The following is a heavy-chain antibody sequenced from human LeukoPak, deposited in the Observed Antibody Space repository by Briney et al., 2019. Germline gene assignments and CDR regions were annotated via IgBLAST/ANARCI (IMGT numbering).Heavy chain of an antibody. D-gene: IGHD2-8*01. V-gene: IGHV4-30-2*01. J-gene: IGHJ5*02. CDR1: GGSISSAGYS. CDR2: IFHTGST. Sequence: PSETLSLTCAVSGGSISSAGYSGSWIRQPPGKGLEWIGYIFHTGSTYYNPSLKNRLTISLDRSNNQFSLKLSSVTAADTAVYYCATSSNGNWFDPWGQGTLVTVSS. CDR3: ATSSNGNWFDP.